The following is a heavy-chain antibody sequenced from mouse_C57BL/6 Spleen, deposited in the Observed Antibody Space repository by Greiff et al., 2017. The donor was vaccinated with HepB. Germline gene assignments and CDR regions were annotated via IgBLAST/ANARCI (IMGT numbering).Heavy chain of an antibody. J-gene: IGHJ4*01. CDR3: ARYDYYGSSYGAMDY. CDR1: GYTFTSYW. D-gene: IGHD1-1*01. Sequence: QVQLQQSGAELVRPGSSVKLSCKASGYTFTSYWMHWVKQRPIQGLEWIGNIDPSDSETHYNQKFKDKATLTVDKSSSTAYMQLSSLTSEDSAVYYCARYDYYGSSYGAMDYWGQGTSVTVSS. V-gene: IGHV1-52*01. CDR2: IDPSDSET.